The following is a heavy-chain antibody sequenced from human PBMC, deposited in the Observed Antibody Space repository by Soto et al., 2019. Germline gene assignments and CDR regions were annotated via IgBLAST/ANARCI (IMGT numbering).Heavy chain of an antibody. Sequence: SETLSLTCTVSGGSISSYYWTWIRQPPGKGLEWIGYIYYSGSTNYNPSLKSRVTISVDTSKNQFSLKLSSVTAADTAVYYCARGALLLWFGELSENWFDPWGQGTLVTVSS. V-gene: IGHV4-59*12. CDR2: IYYSGST. CDR1: GGSISSYY. J-gene: IGHJ5*02. CDR3: ARGALLLWFGELSENWFDP. D-gene: IGHD3-10*01.